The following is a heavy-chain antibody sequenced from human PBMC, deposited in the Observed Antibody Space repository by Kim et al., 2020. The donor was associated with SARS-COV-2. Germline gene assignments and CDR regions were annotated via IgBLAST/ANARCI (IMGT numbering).Heavy chain of an antibody. V-gene: IGHV4-31*01. D-gene: IGHD2-15*01. CDR1: GGSISSGGYY. CDR2: IYYSGST. CDR3: ARDRGAGYCSGGSCYQQLPNYGMDV. J-gene: IGHJ6*02. Sequence: SETLSLTCTVSGGSISSGGYYWSWHRQHTGKGLEWIVYIYYSGSTYSNPSLKSLATISVDTSKTPFSLKLSPVTAADTAVYYCARDRGAGYCSGGSCYQQLPNYGMDVWGQGTTVTVSS.